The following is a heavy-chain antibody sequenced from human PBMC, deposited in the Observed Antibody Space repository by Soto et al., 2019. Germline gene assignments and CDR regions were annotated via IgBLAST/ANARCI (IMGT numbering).Heavy chain of an antibody. CDR3: AGDTSIAVAGTSYYYYYMDV. V-gene: IGHV3-33*01. Sequence: PGGSLRLSCAASGFTFSSYGMHWVRQAPGKGLEWVAVIWYDGSNKYYADSVKGRFTISRDNSKNTLYLQMNSLRAEDTAVYYCAGDTSIAVAGTSYYYYYMDVWGKGTTVTVSS. CDR2: IWYDGSNK. CDR1: GFTFSSYG. D-gene: IGHD6-19*01. J-gene: IGHJ6*03.